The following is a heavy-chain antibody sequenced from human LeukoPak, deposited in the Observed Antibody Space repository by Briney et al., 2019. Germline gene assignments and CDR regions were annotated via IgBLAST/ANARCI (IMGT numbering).Heavy chain of an antibody. J-gene: IGHJ4*02. Sequence: GGSLRLSCAASGFTFADYGMSWVRQAPGKGLEWVSGINWNGGSTGFADTVKGRFTISRDNAKNSLYLQMNSLRAEDTALYYCARRDNSGHDYWGQGTLVTVSS. CDR1: GFTFADYG. V-gene: IGHV3-20*04. D-gene: IGHD3-22*01. CDR2: INWNGGST. CDR3: ARRDNSGHDY.